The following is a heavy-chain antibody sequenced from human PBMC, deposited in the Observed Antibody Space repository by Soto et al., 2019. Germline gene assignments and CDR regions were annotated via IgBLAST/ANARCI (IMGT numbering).Heavy chain of an antibody. CDR2: IYHFGSP. J-gene: IGHJ4*02. CDR3: ARGHPFDY. V-gene: IGHV4-59*01. Sequence: SETLSLTCTVSGGSISSYLWSWMRLPPGKGLEWIGYIYHFGSPNYNPSLKSRVTISVDTSKNQFSLKLSSVTAADTAVYYCARGHPFDYWGQGALVTVS. CDR1: GGSISSYL.